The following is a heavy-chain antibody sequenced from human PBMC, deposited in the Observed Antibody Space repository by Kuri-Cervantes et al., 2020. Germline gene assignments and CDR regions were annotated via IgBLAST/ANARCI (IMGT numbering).Heavy chain of an antibody. D-gene: IGHD2-2*01. Sequence: GGSLSLSCAASGFTFSSYSMNWVRQAPGKGLEWVSYISSSSSTIYYADSVKGRFTISRDNAKNSLYLQMNSLRAEDTAVYYCARAPPETYCSSTSCYEYYYYYYMDVWGKGTTVTVSS. CDR2: ISSSSSTI. CDR3: ARAPPETYCSSTSCYEYYYYYYMDV. J-gene: IGHJ6*03. V-gene: IGHV3-48*01. CDR1: GFTFSSYS.